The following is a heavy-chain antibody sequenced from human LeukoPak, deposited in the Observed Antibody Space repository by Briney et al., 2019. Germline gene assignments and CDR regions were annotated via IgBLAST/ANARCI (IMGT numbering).Heavy chain of an antibody. D-gene: IGHD3-22*01. CDR1: SGSISTSNYY. J-gene: IGHJ4*02. Sequence: PSETLSLTCTVSSGSISTSNYYWGWIRQPPGKGLEWIGTIYYTGSTYYNPSLKSRVTISVDTSKNQFSLRLSSVTAADTAVYYCARASYSYDISGWVPFDYWGQGTLVTVSS. CDR3: ARASYSYDISGWVPFDY. V-gene: IGHV4-39*07. CDR2: IYYTGST.